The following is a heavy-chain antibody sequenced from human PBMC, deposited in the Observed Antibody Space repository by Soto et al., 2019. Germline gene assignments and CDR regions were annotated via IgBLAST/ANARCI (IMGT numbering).Heavy chain of an antibody. Sequence: SETLSLTCTVSGGSISSSSYYWGWIRQPPGKGLEWIGSIYYSGSTYYNPSLKSRVTISVDTSKNQFSLKLSSVTAADTAVYYCARHLARRNWWFDPWGQGTLVNVSS. V-gene: IGHV4-39*01. D-gene: IGHD1-1*01. CDR2: IYYSGST. CDR1: GGSISSSSYY. CDR3: ARHLARRNWWFDP. J-gene: IGHJ5*02.